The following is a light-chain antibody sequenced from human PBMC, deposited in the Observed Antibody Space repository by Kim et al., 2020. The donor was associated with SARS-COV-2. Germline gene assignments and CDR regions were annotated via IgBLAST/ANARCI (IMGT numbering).Light chain of an antibody. CDR3: QAWDSSTGV. V-gene: IGLV3-1*01. CDR2: QDS. J-gene: IGLJ1*01. CDR1: KLGDKY. Sequence: SVSPGQTASITCSGDKLGDKYACWYQQKPGQSPVLVISQDSKRPSGIPERFSGSNSGNTATLTISGTQAMDEADYYCQAWDSSTGVFGTGTKVTVL.